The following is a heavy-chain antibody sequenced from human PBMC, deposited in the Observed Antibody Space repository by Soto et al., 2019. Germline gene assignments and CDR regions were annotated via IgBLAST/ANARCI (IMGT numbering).Heavy chain of an antibody. CDR3: ARDQSGADDF. V-gene: IGHV4-4*07. CDR2: ISATGTT. D-gene: IGHD7-27*01. CDR1: GDSMSTYY. J-gene: IGHJ3*01. Sequence: TSETLSLTCTVSGDSMSTYYWNWIRQSAEKGLEWIGRISATGTTTYIPSLKSRITLSVDTSKNEFSLNLKFVTAADTAVYFCARDQSGADDFWGQGTLGTVS.